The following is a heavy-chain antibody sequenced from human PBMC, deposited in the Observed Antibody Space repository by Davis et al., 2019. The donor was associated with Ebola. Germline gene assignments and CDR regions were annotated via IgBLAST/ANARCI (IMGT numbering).Heavy chain of an antibody. CDR1: GFTFSSYA. CDR3: ARDDDYYDSSGYYYYGMDV. D-gene: IGHD3-22*01. CDR2: ISYDGSNK. Sequence: GESLKISCAASGFTFSSYAMHWVRQAPGKGLEWVAVISYDGSNKYYADSVKGRFTISRDNSKNTLYLQMNSLRAEDTAVYYCARDDDYYDSSGYYYYGMDVWGQGTLVTVSS. V-gene: IGHV3-30-3*01. J-gene: IGHJ6*02.